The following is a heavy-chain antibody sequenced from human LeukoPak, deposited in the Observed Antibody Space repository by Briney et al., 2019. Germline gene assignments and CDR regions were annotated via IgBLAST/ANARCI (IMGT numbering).Heavy chain of an antibody. J-gene: IGHJ5*02. CDR3: ASNYCSSTSCGPNWFDP. V-gene: IGHV4-34*01. CDR1: GGSFSGYY. CDR2: INHSGST. Sequence: SETLSLTCAVYGGSFSGYYWSWIRQPPEKGLEWIGEINHSGSTNYNPSLKSRVTISVDTSKNQFSLKLSSVTAADTAVYYCASNYCSSTSCGPNWFDPWGQGTLVTVSS. D-gene: IGHD2-2*01.